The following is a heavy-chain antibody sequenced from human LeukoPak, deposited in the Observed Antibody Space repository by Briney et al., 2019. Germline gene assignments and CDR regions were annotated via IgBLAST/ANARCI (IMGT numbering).Heavy chain of an antibody. CDR2: INPSGGST. V-gene: IGHV1-46*01. CDR1: GYILTSYY. J-gene: IGHJ4*02. Sequence: ASVKVSCKASGYILTSYYMHWVRQAPGQGLEWMGIINPSGGSTIYSQRFQGRVTVTTDMSTSTVYMQLTSLRSDDTAVYYCARGGHGTSVAVAGTGDYWGQGTLVTVSS. CDR3: ARGGHGTSVAVAGTGDY. D-gene: IGHD6-19*01.